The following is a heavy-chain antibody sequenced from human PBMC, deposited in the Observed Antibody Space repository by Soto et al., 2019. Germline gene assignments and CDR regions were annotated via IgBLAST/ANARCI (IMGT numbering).Heavy chain of an antibody. J-gene: IGHJ6*02. CDR3: ARFPLVRRYYGSGSPRTGMDV. CDR2: INHSGST. Sequence: PSETLSLTCAVYGGSFSGYYWSWIRQPPGKGLEWIGEINHSGSTNYNPSLKSRVTISVDTSKNQFSLKLSSVTAADTAVYYCARFPLVRRYYGSGSPRTGMDVWGQGNTVTVS. CDR1: GGSFSGYY. D-gene: IGHD3-10*01. V-gene: IGHV4-34*01.